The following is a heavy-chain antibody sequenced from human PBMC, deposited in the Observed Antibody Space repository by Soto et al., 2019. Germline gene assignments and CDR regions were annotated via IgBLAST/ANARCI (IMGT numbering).Heavy chain of an antibody. CDR2: IKQDGSEK. V-gene: IGHV3-7*03. D-gene: IGHD4-17*01. CDR1: GFTFSSYW. CDR3: AKDRDIYGDYNWFDP. Sequence: PGGSLRLSCAASGFTFSSYWMSWVRQAPGKGLEWVANIKQDGSEKYYADSVKGRFTISRDNSKNTLYLQMNSLRAEDTAVYYCAKDRDIYGDYNWFDPWGQGTLVTVSS. J-gene: IGHJ5*02.